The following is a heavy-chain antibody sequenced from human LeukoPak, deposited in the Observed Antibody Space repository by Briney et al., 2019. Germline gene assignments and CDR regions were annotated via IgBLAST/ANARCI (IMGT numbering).Heavy chain of an antibody. J-gene: IGHJ4*02. D-gene: IGHD1-1*01. V-gene: IGHV3-23*01. CDR2: ISGDSGGT. CDR3: ARDGGPTVFYYFDS. CDR1: GFSFSNSA. Sequence: GGSLRLSCAASGFSFSNSAMSWVRQAPGKGLEWVSGISGDSGGTNYADSVKGRFTISRDNSKNTLYLQMNSLRAEDTAAYYCARDGGPTVFYYFDSWGQGTLVTVSS.